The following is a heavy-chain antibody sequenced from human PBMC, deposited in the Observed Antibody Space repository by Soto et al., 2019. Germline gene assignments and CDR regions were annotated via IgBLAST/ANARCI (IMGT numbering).Heavy chain of an antibody. V-gene: IGHV3-7*01. CDR3: ASSVGRVPAAAIRPFYYYYMDV. CDR1: GFTFSSYW. D-gene: IGHD2-2*01. Sequence: EVQLVESGGGLVQPGGSLRLSCAASGFTFSSYWMSWVRQAPGKGLEWVANIKQDGSEKYYVDSVKGRFTISRDNAKNSLYLQMNSLRAEDTAVYYCASSVGRVPAAAIRPFYYYYMDVWGKGTTVTVSS. CDR2: IKQDGSEK. J-gene: IGHJ6*03.